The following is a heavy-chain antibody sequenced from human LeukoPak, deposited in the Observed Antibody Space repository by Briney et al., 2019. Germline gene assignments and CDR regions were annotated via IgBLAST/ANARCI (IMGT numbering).Heavy chain of an antibody. D-gene: IGHD3-10*01. CDR3: ARDWSYYGSGGLSGMDV. V-gene: IGHV1-2*02. Sequence: GASVKVSCKASGYTFTGYYMHWVPQAPGQGLEWMGWINPNSGGTNYAQKFQGRVTMTRDTSINTAYMELSRLRSDDTAVYYCARDWSYYGSGGLSGMDVWGQGTTVTVSS. J-gene: IGHJ6*02. CDR1: GYTFTGYY. CDR2: INPNSGGT.